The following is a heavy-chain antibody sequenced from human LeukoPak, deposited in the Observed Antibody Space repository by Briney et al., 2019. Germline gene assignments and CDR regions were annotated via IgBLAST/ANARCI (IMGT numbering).Heavy chain of an antibody. CDR3: AGSTEYSSSSAPVH. Sequence: PSQTLSLTCTVSGGSISSGGYYWSWIRQHPGKGLEWIGYIYYSGSTYYNPSPKSRVTISVDTSKNQFSLKLSSVTAADTAVYYCAGSTEYSSSSAPVHWGQGTLVTVSS. CDR1: GGSISSGGYY. J-gene: IGHJ4*02. V-gene: IGHV4-31*03. D-gene: IGHD6-6*01. CDR2: IYYSGST.